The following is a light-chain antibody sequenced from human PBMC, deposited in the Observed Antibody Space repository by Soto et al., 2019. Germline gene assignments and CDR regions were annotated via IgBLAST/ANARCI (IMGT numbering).Light chain of an antibody. CDR2: AAS. Sequence: DIQMTQSPSSLSASVGDRVTITCRASQTIDTYLNWYQQNPGKAPKLLIYAASTLQNGVPARFRGRGSRTELALTNSSLQPEDFATYICQQSTGIPYTFGQGTKL. CDR1: QTIDTY. V-gene: IGKV1-39*01. CDR3: QQSTGIPYT. J-gene: IGKJ2*01.